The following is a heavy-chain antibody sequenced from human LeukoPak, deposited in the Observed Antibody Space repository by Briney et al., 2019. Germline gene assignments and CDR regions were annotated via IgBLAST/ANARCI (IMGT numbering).Heavy chain of an antibody. CDR2: IYYSGST. CDR1: GGSISSYY. D-gene: IGHD2-21*01. V-gene: IGHV4-59*08. CDR3: ATEVWSGHH. J-gene: IGHJ5*02. Sequence: KASETLSLTCTVSGGSISSYYWSWIRQPPGKGLEWIGYIYYSGSTNYNPSLKSRVTISVDTSKNQISLKLSSVTAADTAVYYCATEVWSGHHWGQGTLVTVSS.